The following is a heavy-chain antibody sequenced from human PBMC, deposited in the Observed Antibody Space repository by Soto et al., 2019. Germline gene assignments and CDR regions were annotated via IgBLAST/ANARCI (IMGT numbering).Heavy chain of an antibody. V-gene: IGHV4-31*03. Sequence: QVQLQESGPGLVKPSQTLSLTCTVSGGSINSGGYCWSWIRQHPGKGLEWIGCISYGGSTSYNASLKGGVTISVDTSKNQFPLRLSLVPAADRAVFSCSGGILVGGQGTLTTFSS. CDR1: GGSINSGGYC. CDR2: ISYGGST. J-gene: IGHJ4*02. D-gene: IGHD3-16*01. CDR3: SGGILV.